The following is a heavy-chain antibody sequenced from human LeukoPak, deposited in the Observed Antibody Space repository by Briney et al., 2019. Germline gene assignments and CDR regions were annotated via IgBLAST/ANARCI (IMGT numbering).Heavy chain of an antibody. V-gene: IGHV3-7*01. Sequence: GGSLRLSCAASGFTFSSYWMSWVRQAPGKGLEWVANIKEDGNRIYYVDSVKGRFTISRENAKNSLYLQMSSLRAEDTAVYYCARGGWYYFEYWGQGVLVTVSS. CDR1: GFTFSSYW. J-gene: IGHJ4*02. CDR3: ARGGWYYFEY. CDR2: IKEDGNRI.